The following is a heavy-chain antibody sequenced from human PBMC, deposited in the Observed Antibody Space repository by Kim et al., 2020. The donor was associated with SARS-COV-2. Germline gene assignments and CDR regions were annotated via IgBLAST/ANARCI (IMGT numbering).Heavy chain of an antibody. J-gene: IGHJ4*02. V-gene: IGHV4-59*09. D-gene: IGHD3-10*01. CDR3: ASGGGIFRDDY. Sequence: NDNPSLKSRVTISVDTSKNQFSLKLSSVTAADTAVYYCASGGGIFRDDYWGQGTLVTVSS.